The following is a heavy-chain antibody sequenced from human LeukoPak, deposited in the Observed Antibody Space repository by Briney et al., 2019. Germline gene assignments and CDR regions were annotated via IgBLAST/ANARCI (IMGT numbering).Heavy chain of an antibody. Sequence: ASVKVSCKASGYTFTSYYMHWVRQAPGQGLEWMGIINPSGGSTSYAQKFQGRVTMTRDTSTSTVYMELSSLRSEDTAVYYCARESEGNCSSTSCYEYGMDVWGQGTTVTVSS. CDR1: GYTFTSYY. V-gene: IGHV1-46*01. CDR3: ARESEGNCSSTSCYEYGMDV. J-gene: IGHJ6*02. D-gene: IGHD2-2*01. CDR2: INPSGGST.